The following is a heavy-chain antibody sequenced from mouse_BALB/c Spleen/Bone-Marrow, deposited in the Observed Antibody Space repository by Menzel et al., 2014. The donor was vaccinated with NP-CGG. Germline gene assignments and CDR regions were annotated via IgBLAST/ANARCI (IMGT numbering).Heavy chain of an antibody. V-gene: IGHV7-3*02. CDR2: IRNKANGYTT. CDR1: GFTFTDYY. CDR3: ARDDYYAMDY. J-gene: IGHJ4*01. Sequence: EVQGAESGGGLVQPGGSLRLSCATSGFTFTDYYMSWVRQPPGKALEWLGFIRNKANGYTTEYSASVKGRFTISRDNSQSILYLQMNTLRAEDSATYYCARDDYYAMDYWGQGTSVTVSS.